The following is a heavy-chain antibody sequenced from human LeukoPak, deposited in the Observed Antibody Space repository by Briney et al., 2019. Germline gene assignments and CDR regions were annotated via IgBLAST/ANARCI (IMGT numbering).Heavy chain of an antibody. D-gene: IGHD1-26*01. V-gene: IGHV4-39*01. CDR2: ISYSGST. CDR1: GGSISSSRYY. J-gene: IGHJ3*02. Sequence: SETLSLTCTVSGGSISSSRYYWGWIRQPPGKGLDWIGSISYSGSTYYNSALKSRLTISVDTSKNQFSLRLSSVTAADTAVYYCARHSDGGSYHDPFDIWGQGTMATVSS. CDR3: ARHSDGGSYHDPFDI.